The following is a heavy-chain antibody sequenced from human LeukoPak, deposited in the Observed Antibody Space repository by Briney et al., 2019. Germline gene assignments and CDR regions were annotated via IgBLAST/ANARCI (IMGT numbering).Heavy chain of an antibody. Sequence: SETLSLTCAVYGGSFSGYYWSWIRQPPGKGLEWIGEINHSGSTNYNPSLKSRVTISVDTSKNQFSLKLSSVTAADTAVYYCARGGSLLRFLEWQEPKPHGKWFDPWGQGTLVTVSS. D-gene: IGHD3-3*01. CDR3: ARGGSLLRFLEWQEPKPHGKWFDP. J-gene: IGHJ5*02. V-gene: IGHV4-34*01. CDR1: GGSFSGYY. CDR2: INHSGST.